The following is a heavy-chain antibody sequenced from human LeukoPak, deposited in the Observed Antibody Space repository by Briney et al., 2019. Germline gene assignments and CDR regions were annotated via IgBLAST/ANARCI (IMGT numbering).Heavy chain of an antibody. D-gene: IGHD6-6*01. CDR2: IYHSGST. CDR1: GGSISSSSYY. V-gene: IGHV4-39*07. J-gene: IGHJ4*02. Sequence: SETLSLTCTVSGGSISSSSYYWGWIRQPPGKGLEWIGSIYHSGSTNYNPSLKSRVTISVDKSKNQFSLKLGSVTAADTAVYYCARGVGSIAGAYWGQGTLVTVSS. CDR3: ARGVGSIAGAY.